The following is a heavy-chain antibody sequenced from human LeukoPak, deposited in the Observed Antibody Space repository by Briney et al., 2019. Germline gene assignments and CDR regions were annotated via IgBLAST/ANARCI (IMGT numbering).Heavy chain of an antibody. CDR3: ARDSGYSGYGFDY. CDR1: GFTFSSYS. Sequence: GGSLRLSCAASGFTFSSYSMNWARQAPGKGLEWVSSISSSSSYIYYADSVKGRFTISRDNAKNSLYLQMNSLRAEDTAVYYCARDSGYSGYGFDYWGQGTLVTVSS. J-gene: IGHJ4*02. D-gene: IGHD5-12*01. V-gene: IGHV3-21*01. CDR2: ISSSSSYI.